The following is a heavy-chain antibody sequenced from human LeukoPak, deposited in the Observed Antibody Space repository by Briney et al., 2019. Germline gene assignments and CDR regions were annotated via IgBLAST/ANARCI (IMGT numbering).Heavy chain of an antibody. J-gene: IGHJ4*02. CDR3: GRGGPIYFSGCSWYPGDY. CDR1: GFTFSDYW. CDR2: INADEDRA. D-gene: IGHD2-15*01. Sequence: GGSLRLSCAASGFTFSDYWMHWVRQAPGKGLVWVSHINADEDRAAYADSVKGRFTISRDNARNTLYLQMNSLRAEDTTVYYCGRGGPIYFSGCSWYPGDYWGQGTLVTVSS. V-gene: IGHV3-74*01.